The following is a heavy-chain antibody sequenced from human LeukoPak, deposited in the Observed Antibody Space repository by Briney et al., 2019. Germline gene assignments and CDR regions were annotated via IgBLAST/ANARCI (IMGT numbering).Heavy chain of an antibody. V-gene: IGHV3-23*01. CDR2: ISGRDYS. Sequence: GGTLRLFCAASGFNFSDYGMIWVRQAPGKGLEWVSGISGRDYSDHADSVKGRFTISRDNSKNTLYLQMNSLRAEDTALYYCAKSRNFYYYFMEVSGRGSKVTISS. J-gene: IGHJ6*03. CDR1: GFNFSDYG. CDR3: AKSRNFYYYFMEV.